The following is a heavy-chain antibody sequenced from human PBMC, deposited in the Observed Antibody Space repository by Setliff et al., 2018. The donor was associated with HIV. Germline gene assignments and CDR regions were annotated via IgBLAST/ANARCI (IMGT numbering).Heavy chain of an antibody. D-gene: IGHD5-18*01. CDR1: GGTFSSYA. Sequence: ASVKVSCKASGGTFSSYAISWVRQAPGQGLEWMGGSIPMYGTSNYAQKFQGRVTITTDESTSTAYMELNRLRSDDTAVYYCARSYIAFLSTWYYGMDVWGQGTTVTVSS. V-gene: IGHV1-69*05. CDR2: SIPMYGTS. CDR3: ARSYIAFLSTWYYGMDV. J-gene: IGHJ6*02.